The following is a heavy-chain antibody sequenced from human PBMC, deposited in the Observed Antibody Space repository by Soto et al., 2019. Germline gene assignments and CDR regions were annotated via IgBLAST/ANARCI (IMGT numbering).Heavy chain of an antibody. CDR1: GYTFTSYD. CDR2: MNPNSGNT. Sequence: SGYTFTSYDINWVRQATGQGLEWMGWMNPNSGNTGYAQKFQGRVTMTRNTSISTAYMELSSLRSEDTAVYYCARGWYDILTRGGRAFDIWGQGTMVTVSS. D-gene: IGHD3-9*01. V-gene: IGHV1-8*01. CDR3: ARGWYDILTRGGRAFDI. J-gene: IGHJ3*02.